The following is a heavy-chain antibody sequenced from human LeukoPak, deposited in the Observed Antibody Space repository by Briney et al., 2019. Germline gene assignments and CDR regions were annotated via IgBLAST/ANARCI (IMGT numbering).Heavy chain of an antibody. D-gene: IGHD4-17*01. CDR3: ARAPSGFYTVTTYVFDY. Sequence: ASVKVSCKASGYTFTGYYMHWVRQAPGQGLEWMGWINPNSGGTNYAQKFQGRVTMTRDTSISTAYMELSRLRSDDTAVYYCARAPSGFYTVTTYVFDYWGQGTLVTVSS. CDR1: GYTFTGYY. J-gene: IGHJ4*02. CDR2: INPNSGGT. V-gene: IGHV1-2*02.